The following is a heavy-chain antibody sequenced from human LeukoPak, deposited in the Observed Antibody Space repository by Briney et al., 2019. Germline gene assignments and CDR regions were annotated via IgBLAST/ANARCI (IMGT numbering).Heavy chain of an antibody. Sequence: SETLSLTCAVSGGSITSALYSWSWIRQPPGKGLEWIGYIYHTGRTTYNPSFKSRLTISLDTSKNQFSLNLNSVTAADTAMYYCVGDYGSGSYRFDFWGQGTLVTVSS. CDR3: VGDYGSGSYRFDF. D-gene: IGHD3-10*01. CDR1: GGSITSALYS. J-gene: IGHJ4*02. V-gene: IGHV4-30-4*07. CDR2: IYHTGRT.